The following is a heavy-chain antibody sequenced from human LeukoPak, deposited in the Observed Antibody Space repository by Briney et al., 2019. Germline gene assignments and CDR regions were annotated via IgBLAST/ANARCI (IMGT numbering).Heavy chain of an antibody. J-gene: IGHJ3*02. CDR1: GFTFSTYE. D-gene: IGHD3-10*01. CDR3: ATHELKDAFDI. CDR2: ISGSGSDI. Sequence: GGSLRLSCAASGFTFSTYEMNWIRQTPGKGLEWLAYISGSGSDIYFADSVKGRFTISRDNAKNSLYLQMNSLRAEDTAVYYCATHELKDAFDIWGQGTMVTVSS. V-gene: IGHV3-48*03.